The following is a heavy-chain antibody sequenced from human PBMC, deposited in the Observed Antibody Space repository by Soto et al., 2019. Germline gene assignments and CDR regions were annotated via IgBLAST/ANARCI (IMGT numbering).Heavy chain of an antibody. CDR1: GYTFTSYG. D-gene: IGHD5-18*01. Sequence: QVPLVQSGAEVKKPGASVKVSCKASGYTFTSYGISWVRQAPGQGLEWMGWISAYNGNTNYAQKLQGRVTMTTDTSTSTAYMELRSLRSDDRAVYYCARVIYGPIHWYYYMDVWGKGTTVTVSS. CDR2: ISAYNGNT. CDR3: ARVIYGPIHWYYYMDV. J-gene: IGHJ6*03. V-gene: IGHV1-18*01.